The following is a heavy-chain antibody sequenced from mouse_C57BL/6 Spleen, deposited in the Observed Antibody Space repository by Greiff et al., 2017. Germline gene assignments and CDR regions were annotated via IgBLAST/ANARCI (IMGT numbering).Heavy chain of an antibody. J-gene: IGHJ2*01. CDR3: AREGYYVCDY. V-gene: IGHV5-17*01. D-gene: IGHD2-3*01. Sequence: EVKLMESGGGLVKPGGSLKLSCAASGFTFSDYGMHWVRQAPEKGLEWVAYISSGSSTIYYADTVKGRFTISRDNAKNTLFLQMTSLRSEDTAMYYCAREGYYVCDYWGQGTTLTVSS. CDR2: ISSGSSTI. CDR1: GFTFSDYG.